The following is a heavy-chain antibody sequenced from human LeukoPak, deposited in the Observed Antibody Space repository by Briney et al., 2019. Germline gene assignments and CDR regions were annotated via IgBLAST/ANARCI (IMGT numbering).Heavy chain of an antibody. CDR2: INHSGST. CDR3: ASSGSYYKSHDY. V-gene: IGHV4-34*01. CDR1: GGSFSGYY. J-gene: IGHJ4*02. D-gene: IGHD3-10*01. Sequence: SETLSLTCAVYGGSFSGYYWSLIRQPPGKGLEWIGEINHSGSTNYNPSLKSRVTISVDTSKNQFSLKLSSVTAADTAVYYCASSGSYYKSHDYWGQGTLVTVSS.